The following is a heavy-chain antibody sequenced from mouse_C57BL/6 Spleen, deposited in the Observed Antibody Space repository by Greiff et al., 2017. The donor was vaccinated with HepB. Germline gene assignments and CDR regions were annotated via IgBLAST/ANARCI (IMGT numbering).Heavy chain of an antibody. CDR2: IDPSDSYT. Sequence: QVQLQQPGAELVKPGASVKLSCKASGYTFTSYWMQWVKQRPGQGLEWIGEIDPSDSYTNYNQKFKGKATLTVDTSSSTAYMQLSSLTSEDSAVYYCAGGSSSFAYWGQGTLVTVPA. CDR1: GYTFTSYW. J-gene: IGHJ3*01. D-gene: IGHD1-1*01. CDR3: AGGSSSFAY. V-gene: IGHV1-50*01.